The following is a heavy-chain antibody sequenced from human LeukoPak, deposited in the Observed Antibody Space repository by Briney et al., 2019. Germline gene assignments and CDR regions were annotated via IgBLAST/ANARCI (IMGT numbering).Heavy chain of an antibody. CDR1: GFTFDDYA. J-gene: IGHJ5*02. D-gene: IGHD3-3*01. Sequence: GRSLRLSCAASGFTFDDYAMHWVRQAPGKGLEWVSAISGSGGSTYYADSVKGRFTISRDNSKNTLYLQMNSLRAEDTAVYYCAKDGRDFWSGFDPWGQGTLVTVSS. CDR2: ISGSGGST. V-gene: IGHV3-23*01. CDR3: AKDGRDFWSGFDP.